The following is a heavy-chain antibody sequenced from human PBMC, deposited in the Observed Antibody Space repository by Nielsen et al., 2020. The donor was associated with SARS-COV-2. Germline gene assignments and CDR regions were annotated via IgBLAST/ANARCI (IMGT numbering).Heavy chain of an antibody. CDR3: ARGMVRGSVSGMDV. D-gene: IGHD3-10*01. V-gene: IGHV3-21*01. CDR2: ISSSSSYI. CDR1: GFTFSSYN. J-gene: IGHJ6*02. Sequence: GGSLRLSCAASGFTFSSYNMNWVRQAPGKGLEWVSSISSSSSYIYYADSVKGRFTISRDNAKSSLYLQMNSLRAEDTAVYYCARGMVRGSVSGMDVWGQGTTVTVSS.